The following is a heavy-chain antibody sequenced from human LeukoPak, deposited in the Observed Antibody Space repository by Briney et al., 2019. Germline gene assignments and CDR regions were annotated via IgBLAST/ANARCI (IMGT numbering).Heavy chain of an antibody. J-gene: IGHJ4*02. Sequence: ASVKVSCKASGYTFTGYYMHWLRQAPGQGLEWMGRINPNSGGTNYAQKFQGRVTMTRDTSISTAYMELSRLRSDDTSVYYCARDTLDDSCGYYYPHFAYSGQGTLVTVSS. D-gene: IGHD3-22*01. CDR1: GYTFTGYY. V-gene: IGHV1-2*06. CDR2: INPNSGGT. CDR3: ARDTLDDSCGYYYPHFAY.